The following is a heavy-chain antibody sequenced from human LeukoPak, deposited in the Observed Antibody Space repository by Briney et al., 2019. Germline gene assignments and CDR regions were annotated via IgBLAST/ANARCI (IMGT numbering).Heavy chain of an antibody. CDR2: IIPIFGTA. V-gene: IGHV1-69*13. D-gene: IGHD4-17*01. Sequence: AASVKVSCKASGGTFSSYAISWVRQAPGQGLEWMGGIIPIFGTANYAQKFQGRVTITADESTSTAYMELSSLRSEDTAVYYCARGHGDYSGVYYGMDVWGQGTTVTVSS. J-gene: IGHJ6*02. CDR3: ARGHGDYSGVYYGMDV. CDR1: GGTFSSYA.